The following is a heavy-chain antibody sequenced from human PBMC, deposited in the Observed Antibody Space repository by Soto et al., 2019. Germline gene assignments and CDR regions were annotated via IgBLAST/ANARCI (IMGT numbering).Heavy chain of an antibody. V-gene: IGHV3-48*02. CDR3: ARDDYDNSGYPL. Sequence: EVQLVESGGGLVQPGGSLRLSCEASDFTFSSFNMNWVRQAPGKGLEWISYISSSSDSIYYATSVKGRFTISRDNAQKSVYLQMNSLRDEDTAVYYCARDDYDNSGYPLWGQGTLVTVSS. D-gene: IGHD3-22*01. J-gene: IGHJ4*02. CDR2: ISSSSDSI. CDR1: DFTFSSFN.